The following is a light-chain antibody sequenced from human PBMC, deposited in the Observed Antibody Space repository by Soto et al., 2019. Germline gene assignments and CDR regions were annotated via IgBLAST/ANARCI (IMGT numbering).Light chain of an antibody. V-gene: IGKV1-33*01. Sequence: DIQMTQSPSSLSASVGDRVTITCQASQDITNDLNWYQQKPGKAPKVLIYEASNLETGVPSRFSGSGSETDYTSTNSSPQPEDIATYFCQHYDNVPLTFGGGTKVEIK. J-gene: IGKJ4*01. CDR1: QDITND. CDR3: QHYDNVPLT. CDR2: EAS.